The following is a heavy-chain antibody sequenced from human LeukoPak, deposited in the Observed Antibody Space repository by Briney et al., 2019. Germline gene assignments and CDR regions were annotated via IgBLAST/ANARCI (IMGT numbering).Heavy chain of an antibody. CDR3: ARDQRYCSSSSCPWEPFDY. Sequence: GGSLRLSCAASGLTVSSNYMSWVRQAPGKGLEWVSVIYTGGSTYYADSVKGRFTISRDNSKNTLYLQMNSLRAEDTAVYYCARDQRYCSSSSCPWEPFDYWGQGTLVTVSS. CDR1: GLTVSSNY. CDR2: IYTGGST. D-gene: IGHD2-2*01. J-gene: IGHJ4*02. V-gene: IGHV3-53*01.